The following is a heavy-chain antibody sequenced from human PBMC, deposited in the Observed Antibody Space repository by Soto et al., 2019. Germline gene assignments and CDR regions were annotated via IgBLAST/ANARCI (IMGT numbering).Heavy chain of an antibody. CDR3: AREGGLAYCGGDCLYNWFDP. CDR1: GGSISSGDYY. J-gene: IGHJ5*02. CDR2: RSYSGST. Sequence: QVQLQESGPGLVKPSQTLSLTCTVSGGSISSGDYYWSWVRQHPGKGLEWIGYRSYSGSTYYNSSLNSRVTIVVDTSRNQFSLRLSSVTAADTAVYCCAREGGLAYCGGDCLYNWFDPWGQGTLVTVSS. V-gene: IGHV4-31*03. D-gene: IGHD2-21*02.